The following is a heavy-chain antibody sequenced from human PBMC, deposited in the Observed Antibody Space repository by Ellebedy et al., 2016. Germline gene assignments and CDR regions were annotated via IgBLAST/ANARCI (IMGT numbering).Heavy chain of an antibody. CDR3: ASTPGGAGIAARPADY. D-gene: IGHD6-6*01. Sequence: SETLSLXXAVSGGSISSSNWWSWVRQPPGKGLEWIGEINHSGSTNYNPSLKSRVTISVDTSKNQFSLKLSSVTAADTAVYYCASTPGGAGIAARPADYWGQGTLVTVSS. J-gene: IGHJ4*02. CDR2: INHSGST. V-gene: IGHV4-4*02. CDR1: GGSISSSNW.